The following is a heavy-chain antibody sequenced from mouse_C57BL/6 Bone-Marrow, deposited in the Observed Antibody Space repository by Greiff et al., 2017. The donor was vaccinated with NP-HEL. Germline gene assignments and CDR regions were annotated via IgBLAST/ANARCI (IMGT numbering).Heavy chain of an antibody. CDR2: IDPSDSYT. CDR1: GYTFTSYW. D-gene: IGHD1-1*01. Sequence: QVQLKQPGAELVRPGTSVKLSCKASGYTFTSYWMHWVKQRPGQGLEWIGVIDPSDSYTNYNQKFKGKATLTVDTSSSTAYMQLSSLTSEDSAVYYGARAPPFITAVPWYFDVWGTGTTVTVSS. CDR3: ARAPPFITAVPWYFDV. J-gene: IGHJ1*03. V-gene: IGHV1-59*01.